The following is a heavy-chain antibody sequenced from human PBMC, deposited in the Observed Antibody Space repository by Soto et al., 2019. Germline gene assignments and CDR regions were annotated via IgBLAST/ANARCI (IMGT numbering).Heavy chain of an antibody. CDR2: IYHSGNT. V-gene: IGHV4-38-2*01. CDR1: GYSISSGYY. J-gene: IGHJ4*02. Sequence: PSETLSLTCAVSGYSISSGYYCGWIRQPPGKGLEWIGSIYHSGNTYYNPSLKSRVTISVDTSKNHFSLKLSSVTAADTAAYYCARARIVVAGTIVDYWGQGTLVTV. D-gene: IGHD6-19*01. CDR3: ARARIVVAGTIVDY.